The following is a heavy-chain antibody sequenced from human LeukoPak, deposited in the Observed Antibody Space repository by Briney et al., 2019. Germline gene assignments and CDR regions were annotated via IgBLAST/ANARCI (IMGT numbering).Heavy chain of an antibody. CDR1: GFTFSSYS. CDR3: ANHLACGSTSCPPFDY. J-gene: IGHJ4*02. CDR2: ISTSGSTT. Sequence: PGGSLRLSCAASGFTFSSYSMNWVRQAPGKGLEWVSYISTSGSTTYYADSLKGRFTISRDNAKNSLYLQMNSLRAEDTAVYYCANHLACGSTSCPPFDYWGQGTLVTVSS. D-gene: IGHD2-2*01. V-gene: IGHV3-48*04.